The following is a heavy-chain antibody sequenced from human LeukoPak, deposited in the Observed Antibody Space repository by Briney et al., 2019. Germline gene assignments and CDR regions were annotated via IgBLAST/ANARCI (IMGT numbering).Heavy chain of an antibody. J-gene: IGHJ3*02. CDR1: EFSVSSNY. CDR3: ARGLSGYCTSGTCYAFDI. V-gene: IGHV3-53*01. D-gene: IGHD2-15*01. CDR2: IYTDGNT. Sequence: GGSLRLSCAASEFSVSSNYMNWVRQAPGKGLEWVSVIYTDGNTYYADSVKGRFTISRDKSKNTMYLQMNSLRAEDTALYYCARGLSGYCTSGTCYAFDIWGQGTMVTVSS.